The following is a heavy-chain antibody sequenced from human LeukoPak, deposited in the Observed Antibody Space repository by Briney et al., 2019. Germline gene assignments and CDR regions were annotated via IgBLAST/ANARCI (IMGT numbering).Heavy chain of an antibody. CDR3: ARADYGGSLNY. Sequence: GTSLRLSCAASGFTFSNYGMHWVRQAPGKGLEWVAVIWYDGSNKYYADSVKGRFTISRDNSKNSLYLQMNSLRAEDTAVYYCARADYGGSLNYWGQGTLVTVSS. CDR1: GFTFSNYG. V-gene: IGHV3-33*01. J-gene: IGHJ4*02. D-gene: IGHD4-23*01. CDR2: IWYDGSNK.